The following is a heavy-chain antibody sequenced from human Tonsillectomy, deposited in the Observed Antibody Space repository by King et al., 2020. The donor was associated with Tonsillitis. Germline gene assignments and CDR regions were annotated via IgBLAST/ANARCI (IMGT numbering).Heavy chain of an antibody. D-gene: IGHD6-6*01. CDR3: ARGLEYSSLRFWFDT. J-gene: IGHJ5*02. V-gene: IGHV1-2*02. Sequence: VQLVESGAEVKKPGASVKVSCKASGYTFTGYSMHWVRQAPGQGLEWMGWINPNSGGTNYAQKFQGRVTMTRDTSISTAYMELSRLRSDDTAVYYCARGLEYSSLRFWFDTWGQGTLVTVSS. CDR2: INPNSGGT. CDR1: GYTFTGYS.